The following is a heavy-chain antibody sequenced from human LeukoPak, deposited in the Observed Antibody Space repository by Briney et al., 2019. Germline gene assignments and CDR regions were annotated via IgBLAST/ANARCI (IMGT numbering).Heavy chain of an antibody. CDR3: AREGYSGYDDLDAFDI. Sequence: GGSLRLSCAASGFTLSSYWMHWVRQAPGKGLVWVSRINSDGSSTSYADSVKGRFTISRDNAKNTLYLQMNSLRAEDTAVYYCAREGYSGYDDLDAFDIWGQGTMVTVSS. J-gene: IGHJ3*02. CDR2: INSDGSST. CDR1: GFTLSSYW. D-gene: IGHD5-12*01. V-gene: IGHV3-74*01.